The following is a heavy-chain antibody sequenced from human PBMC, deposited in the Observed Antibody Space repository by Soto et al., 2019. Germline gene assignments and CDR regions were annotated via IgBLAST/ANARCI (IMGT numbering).Heavy chain of an antibody. Sequence: EVQLLESGGGLVQPGGSLRLSCAASGFTFSSYAMRWVRQAPGKGLEWVSAVSGSGGSTYYADSVKGRFTISRDNSKNTLYLQMTSLSAGDTAVYYCARRGPGPYFDYWGQGTLVTVSS. J-gene: IGHJ4*02. CDR1: GFTFSSYA. CDR3: ARRGPGPYFDY. V-gene: IGHV3-23*01. D-gene: IGHD2-8*02. CDR2: VSGSGGST.